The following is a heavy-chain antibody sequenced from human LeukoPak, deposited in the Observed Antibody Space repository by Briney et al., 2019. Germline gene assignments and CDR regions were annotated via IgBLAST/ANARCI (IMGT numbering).Heavy chain of an antibody. D-gene: IGHD4-17*01. CDR3: ARTTVTTSDDAFDI. J-gene: IGHJ3*02. Sequence: ASVKVSCKVSGYTLTELSMHWVRQAPGKGLEWMGGFDPEDGETIYAQKFQGRVTMTTDTSTSTAYMELRSLRSDDTAVYYCARTTVTTSDDAFDIWGQGTMVTVSS. V-gene: IGHV1-24*01. CDR1: GYTLTELS. CDR2: FDPEDGET.